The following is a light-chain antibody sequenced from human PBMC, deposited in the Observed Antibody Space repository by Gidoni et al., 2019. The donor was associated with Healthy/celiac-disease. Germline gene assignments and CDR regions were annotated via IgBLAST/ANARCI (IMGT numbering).Light chain of an antibody. CDR3: QQCCSTASRT. CDR2: GAS. CDR1: QSVLYSSNNKNY. J-gene: IGKJ1*01. V-gene: IGKV4-1*01. Sequence: DIVMTQSPDSLAVSPGERATINCKSSQSVLYSSNNKNYLAWYQQKPGQPPKLLIYGASTRESGVPDRFSGSGSGTDFTLTISSLQAEDVAVYYCQQCCSTASRTFGQGTKVEIK.